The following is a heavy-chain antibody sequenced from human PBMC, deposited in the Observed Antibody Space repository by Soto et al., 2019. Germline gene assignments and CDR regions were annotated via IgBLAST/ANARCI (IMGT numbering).Heavy chain of an antibody. D-gene: IGHD3-16*02. CDR2: IYYSGST. J-gene: IGHJ2*01. V-gene: IGHV4-39*07. CDR3: ARDRALYGDYGYFDL. CDR1: GGSISSSSYY. Sequence: SETLSLTCTVSGGSISSSSYYWGWIRQPPGKGLEWIGSIYYSGSTYYNPSLKSRVTISVDTSKNQFSLKLSSVTAADTAVYYCARDRALYGDYGYFDLWGRGTLVTVSS.